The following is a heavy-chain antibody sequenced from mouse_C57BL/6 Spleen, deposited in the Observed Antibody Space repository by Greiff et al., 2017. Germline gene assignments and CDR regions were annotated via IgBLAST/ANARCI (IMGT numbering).Heavy chain of an antibody. CDR1: GFTFSSYA. CDR2: ISSGGDYI. D-gene: IGHD1-1*01. J-gene: IGHJ3*01. Sequence: DVHLVESGEGLVKPGGSLKLSCAASGFTFSSYAMSWVRQTPEKRLEWVAYISSGGDYIYYADTVKGRFTISRDNARNTLYLQMSSLKSEDTAMYYCTRDRDYYGSSTFAYWGQGTLVTVSA. V-gene: IGHV5-9-1*02. CDR3: TRDRDYYGSSTFAY.